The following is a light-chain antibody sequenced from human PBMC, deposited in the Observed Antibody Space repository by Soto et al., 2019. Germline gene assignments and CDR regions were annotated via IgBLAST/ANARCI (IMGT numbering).Light chain of an antibody. CDR3: AAWDDSLNVV. J-gene: IGLJ2*01. V-gene: IGLV1-44*01. CDR1: SSNIGTNA. CDR2: STN. Sequence: QSVLTQPPSASGTSGQRVTISCSGSSSNIGTNAVNWYQQLPGTAPKLLIYSTNQRLSGVPDRFSGSKSGTSASLAISGLQSEDEADYYCAAWDDSLNVVFGGGTKLTVL.